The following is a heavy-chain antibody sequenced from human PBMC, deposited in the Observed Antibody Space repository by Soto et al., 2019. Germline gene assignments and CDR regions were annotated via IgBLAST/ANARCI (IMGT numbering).Heavy chain of an antibody. J-gene: IGHJ4*02. V-gene: IGHV1-18*01. CDR3: AIYHLELFRFDY. CDR1: GYTFTHFY. CDR2: ISLYNGNT. Sequence: GASVKVSCKASGYTFTHFYISWVRQAPGQGLEWMGWISLYNGNTNYAQQFQGRVTMTTDTSTSTAYMELRSLRSDDTAMYFCAIYHLELFRFDYWGQGTLVTVSS. D-gene: IGHD2-2*01.